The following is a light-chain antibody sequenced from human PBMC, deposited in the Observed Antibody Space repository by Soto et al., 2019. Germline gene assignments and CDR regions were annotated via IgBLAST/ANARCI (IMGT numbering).Light chain of an antibody. Sequence: EIQMTQSPSSVSASVGDRVTITCRASQTISSWLAWYQQKPGKAPKXLIYKASTLKSGVPSRFRGSGSGTEFTLTISSLQPDDFATYYCQHYNSYSEAFGQGTK. CDR3: QHYNSYSEA. J-gene: IGKJ1*01. V-gene: IGKV1-5*03. CDR1: QTISSW. CDR2: KAS.